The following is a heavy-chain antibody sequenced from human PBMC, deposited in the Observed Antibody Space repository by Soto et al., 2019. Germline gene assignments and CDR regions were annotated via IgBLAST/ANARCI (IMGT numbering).Heavy chain of an antibody. CDR3: ARESHDILTGPPWVWYFDL. V-gene: IGHV4-34*01. Sequence: QVQLQQWGAGPLRPLETLSLTCGVSGGSFSGYYWAWIRQSPGKGLEWIGEINDRGSINYNPPLKRRVSLSVDTSKNHYSLNRRSVTAADTAVYYCARESHDILTGPPWVWYFDLWGRGTLVTVSS. CDR2: INDRGSI. CDR1: GGSFSGYY. D-gene: IGHD3-9*01. J-gene: IGHJ2*01.